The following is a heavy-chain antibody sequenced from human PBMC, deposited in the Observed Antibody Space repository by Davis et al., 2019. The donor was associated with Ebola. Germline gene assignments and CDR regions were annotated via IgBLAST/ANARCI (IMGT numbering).Heavy chain of an antibody. Sequence: SETLSLTCTVSGASVNRGSYYWTWIRQPPGKGLQWIGYIYYSGSTNYNPSLRSRVTISIDTSKNQFSLKLSSVTAADTAVYYCARGESAIIGVVVITSFDYWGQGTLVTVSS. CDR2: IYYSGST. CDR1: GASVNRGSYY. J-gene: IGHJ4*02. CDR3: ARGESAIIGVVVITSFDY. V-gene: IGHV4-61*01. D-gene: IGHD3-22*01.